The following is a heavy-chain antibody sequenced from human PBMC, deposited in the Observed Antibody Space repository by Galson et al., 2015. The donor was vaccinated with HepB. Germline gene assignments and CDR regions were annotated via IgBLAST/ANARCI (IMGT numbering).Heavy chain of an antibody. J-gene: IGHJ3*02. D-gene: IGHD3-3*01. CDR2: IYSGGST. V-gene: IGHV3-53*05. Sequence: SLRLSCAASGFTVSSNYMSWVRQAPGKGLEWVSVIYSGGSTYYADSVKGRFTISRDNAKNSLYLQMNSLRAEDTALYYCAKDIRRRITIFGGLFIYGRAFDIWGQGTMVTVSS. CDR1: GFTVSSNY. CDR3: AKDIRRRITIFGGLFIYGRAFDI.